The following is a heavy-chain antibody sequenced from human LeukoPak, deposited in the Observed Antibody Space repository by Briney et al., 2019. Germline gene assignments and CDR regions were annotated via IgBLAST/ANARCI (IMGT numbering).Heavy chain of an antibody. D-gene: IGHD1-26*01. CDR3: ARGIVGATSDLDY. CDR2: IIPILGIA. Sequence: SVKVSCEASGGTFSSYAISWVRQAPGQGLEWMGRIIPILGIANYAQKFQGRVTITADKSTSTAYMELSSLRSEDTAVYYCARGIVGATSDLDYWGQGTLVTVSS. V-gene: IGHV1-69*04. CDR1: GGTFSSYA. J-gene: IGHJ4*02.